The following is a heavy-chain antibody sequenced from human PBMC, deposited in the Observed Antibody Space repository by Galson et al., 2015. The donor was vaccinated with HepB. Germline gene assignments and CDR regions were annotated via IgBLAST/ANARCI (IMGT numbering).Heavy chain of an antibody. J-gene: IGHJ6*02. CDR1: GYTFTDYY. V-gene: IGHV1-2*02. D-gene: IGHD3-16*01. CDR2: INPNSGGT. Sequence: QSGAEVKKPGESLRISCKASGYTFTDYYLHWVRQAPGQGLEWMGWINPNSGGTNYAQKFQRRVTMTRDTSINTVYMELSRLRSDDTAVYYCARGGEEQLFREISYGLDVWGQGTTVIVS. CDR3: ARGGEEQLFREISYGLDV.